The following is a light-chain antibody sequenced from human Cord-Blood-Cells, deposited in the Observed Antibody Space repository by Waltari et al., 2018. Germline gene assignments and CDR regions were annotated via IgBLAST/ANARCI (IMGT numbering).Light chain of an antibody. CDR2: WAS. J-gene: IGKJ1*01. CDR3: QQYYSTPLT. Sequence: DIVMTQSPASLAVSPGERATITCKSTQIVLYSSNNKNYLAWYQQKPGQPPKLLIYWASTRESGVPDLFSGSGSGTDCTLTISILQAEEVAVYYCQQYYSTPLTFCQGTKVEIK. CDR1: QIVLYSSNNKNY. V-gene: IGKV4-1*01.